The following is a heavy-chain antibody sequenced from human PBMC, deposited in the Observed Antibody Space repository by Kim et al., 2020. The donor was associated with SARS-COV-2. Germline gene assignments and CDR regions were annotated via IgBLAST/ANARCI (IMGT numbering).Heavy chain of an antibody. CDR3: TRRIVGAVTNDY. J-gene: IGHJ4*02. V-gene: IGHV3-73*01. CDR1: GFTFSGSA. Sequence: GGSLRLSCAASGFTFSGSAMHWVRQASGKGLEWVGRIRSKANSYATAYAASVNGRVTISRDDSKNTAYLQMNSLKTEDTAVYYYTRRIVGAVTNDYWGQGTLVTVSS. CDR2: IRSKANSYAT. D-gene: IGHD1-26*01.